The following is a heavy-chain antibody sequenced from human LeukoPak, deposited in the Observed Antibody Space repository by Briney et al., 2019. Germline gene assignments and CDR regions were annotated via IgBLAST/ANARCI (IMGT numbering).Heavy chain of an antibody. CDR1: GFTFSDYY. Sequence: PGGSLRLSCAASGFTFSDYYMTWVRQAPGKGLEWVANIMKDGGDKYYVDSVKGRFTISRDNAKNSVYLQMNSLRAEDTAVYYCVRDRDYYVFDLWGQGTLVTVSS. D-gene: IGHD3-10*02. J-gene: IGHJ4*02. CDR3: VRDRDYYVFDL. CDR2: IMKDGGDK. V-gene: IGHV3-7*01.